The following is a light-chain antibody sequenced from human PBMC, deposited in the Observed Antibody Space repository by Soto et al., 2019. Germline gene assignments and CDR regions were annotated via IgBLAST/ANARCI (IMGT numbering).Light chain of an antibody. CDR3: SSYVGTNSYV. CDR1: SSDVGGYNY. Sequence: QSALTQPASVSGSPGQSITISCTGTSSDVGGYNYVSWYQQHPGKAPKLIIYDVSNRPSGVSDRFSGSKSGNTAALTVSGLQAEDEADYYCSSYVGTNSYVFGTGTKVTVL. CDR2: DVS. J-gene: IGLJ1*01. V-gene: IGLV2-8*01.